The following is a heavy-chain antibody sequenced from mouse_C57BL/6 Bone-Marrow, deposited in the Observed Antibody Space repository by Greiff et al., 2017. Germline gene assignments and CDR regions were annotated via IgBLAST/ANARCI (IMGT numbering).Heavy chain of an antibody. J-gene: IGHJ3*01. Sequence: VKLMESGAELARPGASVKLSCKASGYTFTSYGISWVKQRTGQGLEWIGEIYPRSGNTYYNEKFKGKATLTADKSSSTAYMELRSLTSEDSAVYFGARAYSNYGWFAYWGQGTLVTVSA. V-gene: IGHV1-81*01. CDR2: IYPRSGNT. CDR1: GYTFTSYG. CDR3: ARAYSNYGWFAY. D-gene: IGHD2-5*01.